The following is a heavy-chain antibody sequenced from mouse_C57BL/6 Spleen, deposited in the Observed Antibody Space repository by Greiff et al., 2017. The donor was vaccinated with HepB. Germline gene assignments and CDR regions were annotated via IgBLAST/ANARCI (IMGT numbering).Heavy chain of an antibody. CDR2: IHPNSGST. V-gene: IGHV1-64*01. CDR3: ASIYYDYDDFDY. Sequence: VQLQQPGAELVKPGASVKLSCKASGYTFTSYWMHWVKQRPGQGLEWIGMIHPNSGSTNYNEKFKSKATLTVDKSSSTAYMQLSSLTSEDSAVYYCASIYYDYDDFDYWGQGTTLTVSS. J-gene: IGHJ2*01. CDR1: GYTFTSYW. D-gene: IGHD2-4*01.